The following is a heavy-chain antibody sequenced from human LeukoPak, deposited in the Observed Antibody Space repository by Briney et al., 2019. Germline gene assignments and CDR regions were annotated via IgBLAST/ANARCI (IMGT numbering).Heavy chain of an antibody. CDR1: GFTFSSYA. V-gene: IGHV3-7*01. J-gene: IGHJ1*01. CDR3: AKGGAVTTFAEYFQH. Sequence: GGSLRLSCAASGFTFSSYAMSWVRQAPGKGLERVANIKEDGNKQYYLDSVKGRFTISRDNGKNSLYLQMNSLRAEDTAVYYCAKGGAVTTFAEYFQHWGQGTLVTVSS. CDR2: IKEDGNKQ. D-gene: IGHD4-17*01.